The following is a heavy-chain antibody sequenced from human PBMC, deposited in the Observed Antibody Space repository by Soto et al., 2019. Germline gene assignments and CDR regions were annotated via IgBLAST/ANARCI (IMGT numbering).Heavy chain of an antibody. CDR1: GFTFSSYS. CDR2: ISSSSSTI. J-gene: IGHJ4*02. CDR3: ARDNRSLNDY. V-gene: IGHV3-48*01. Sequence: LSLTCAASGFTFSSYSMNWVRQAPGKGLEWVSYISSSSSTIYYADSVKGRFTISRDNAKNSLYLQMNSLRAEDTAVYYCARDNRSLNDYWGQGTLVTVSS.